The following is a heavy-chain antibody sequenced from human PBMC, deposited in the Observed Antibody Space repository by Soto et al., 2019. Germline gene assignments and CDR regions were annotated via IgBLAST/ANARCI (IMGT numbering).Heavy chain of an antibody. CDR1: GGTFSNYA. Sequence: GASVKVSCKASGGTFSNYAISWVRQAPGQGLEWMGGLIPIFGTPDYAQKFQGRVTITADGSTSTAYMELSSLRSEDTAVYYCASQLTGDSYYYGMDAWGQGTTVTVSS. CDR2: LIPIFGTP. CDR3: ASQLTGDSYYYGMDA. V-gene: IGHV1-69*13. D-gene: IGHD7-27*01. J-gene: IGHJ6*02.